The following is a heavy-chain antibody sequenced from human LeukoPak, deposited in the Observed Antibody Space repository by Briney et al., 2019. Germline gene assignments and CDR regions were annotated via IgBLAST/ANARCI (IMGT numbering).Heavy chain of an antibody. CDR3: ARDGGLHTNFDY. D-gene: IGHD2-15*01. J-gene: IGHJ4*02. CDR2: TKPNGSAE. Sequence: GGSLRLSCAASGFSFRNYWMGWVRQAPGKGLEWVANTKPNGSAEYYADSVRGRFTASRDNANNLLYLQMNRLRAEDTAVYYCARDGGLHTNFDYWGQGTLLTVSS. V-gene: IGHV3-7*01. CDR1: GFSFRNYW.